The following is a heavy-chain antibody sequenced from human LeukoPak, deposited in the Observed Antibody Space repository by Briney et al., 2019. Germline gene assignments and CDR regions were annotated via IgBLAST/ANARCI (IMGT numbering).Heavy chain of an antibody. D-gene: IGHD3-16*01. CDR2: IKEDGREK. V-gene: IGHV3-7*01. CDR3: VRFMRGTIGGDN. J-gene: IGHJ4*02. Sequence: GGSLRLSCAASGFTFSSFWMSWIRQAPGKGLEWVANIKEDGREKYYVDSVKGRFTISRDNAKNSLYLQMNNLKAEDTAMYYCVRFMRGTIGGDNWGQGTLVTVSS. CDR1: GFTFSSFW.